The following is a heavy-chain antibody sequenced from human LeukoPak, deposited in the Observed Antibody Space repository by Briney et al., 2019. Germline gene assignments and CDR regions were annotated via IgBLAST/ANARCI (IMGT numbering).Heavy chain of an antibody. CDR2: INHSGST. D-gene: IGHD4-17*01. CDR3: ARGGDYWVDYFDY. CDR1: GGSFSGYY. Sequence: PSETLSLTCAVYGGSFSGYYCSWIRQPPGKGLEWIGEINHSGSTNYNPSLKSRVTISVDTSKNQFSLKLSSVTAADTAVYYCARGGDYWVDYFDYWGQGTLVTVSS. V-gene: IGHV4-34*01. J-gene: IGHJ4*02.